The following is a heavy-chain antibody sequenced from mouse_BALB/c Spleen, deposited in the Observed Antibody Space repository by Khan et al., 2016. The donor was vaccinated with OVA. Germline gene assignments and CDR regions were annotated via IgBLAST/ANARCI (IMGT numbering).Heavy chain of an antibody. Sequence: QIQLVQSGPELKKPGETVKISCKASRYTFTDHGMNWVKQAPGKGLKWMGWISTYTGQPTYADDFKGRFAFSLETSATTVFLQINNLKNEDMATYYCARSRGNYLLDHWGQGSTLTVSS. CDR3: ARSRGNYLLDH. V-gene: IGHV9-1*02. J-gene: IGHJ2*01. CDR2: ISTYTGQP. D-gene: IGHD2-1*01. CDR1: RYTFTDHG.